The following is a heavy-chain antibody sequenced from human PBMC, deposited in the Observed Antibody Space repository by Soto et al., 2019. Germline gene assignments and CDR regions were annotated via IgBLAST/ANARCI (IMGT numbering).Heavy chain of an antibody. J-gene: IGHJ5*02. CDR3: ARGITGKSNRFDP. CDR1: GGTFSSYA. Sequence: QVQLVQSGAEVKKPGSSVKVSCKASGGTFSSYAISWVRQAPGQGLEWMGGIIPIFGTANYAQKFQGRVTITADEATSTAYMEPSSLRSEATAVYYCARGITGKSNRFDPGGQGTLVTGSS. D-gene: IGHD1-20*01. V-gene: IGHV1-69*12. CDR2: IIPIFGTA.